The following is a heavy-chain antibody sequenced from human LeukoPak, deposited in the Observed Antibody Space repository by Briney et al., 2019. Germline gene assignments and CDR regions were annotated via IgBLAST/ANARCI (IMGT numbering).Heavy chain of an antibody. CDR3: ARDSGQQLTRYYMDV. V-gene: IGHV1-46*01. CDR2: INPSGGST. Sequence: ASVKVSCKASGYTFTGHYIHWVRQAPGQGLEWMGIINPSGGSTSYTQKFQGRVTMTRDTSTSTVYMELSSLRSEDTAVYYCARDSGQQLTRYYMDVWGKGTTVTISS. D-gene: IGHD6-13*01. CDR1: GYTFTGHY. J-gene: IGHJ6*03.